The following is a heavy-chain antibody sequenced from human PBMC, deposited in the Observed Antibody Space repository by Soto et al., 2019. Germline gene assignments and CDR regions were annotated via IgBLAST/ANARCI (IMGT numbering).Heavy chain of an antibody. CDR3: ARHRPPDFGFGEPFDY. D-gene: IGHD3-10*01. V-gene: IGHV4-59*08. CDR2: IYYSGST. CDR1: GGSISSYY. J-gene: IGHJ4*02. Sequence: SETLSLTCTVSGGSISSYYWSWIRQPPGKGLEWIGYIYYSGSTNYNPSLKSRVTISVDTSKNQFSLKLSSVTAADTAVYYCARHRPPDFGFGEPFDYWGQGTLVTVSS.